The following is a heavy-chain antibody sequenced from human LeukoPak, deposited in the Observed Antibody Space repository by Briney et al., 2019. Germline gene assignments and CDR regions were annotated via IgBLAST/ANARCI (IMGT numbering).Heavy chain of an antibody. D-gene: IGHD1-26*01. CDR2: INPNSGGT. CDR3: ARDDSGSYYFDY. CDR1: GYTFTGYH. J-gene: IGHJ4*02. Sequence: ASVKVSCKASGYTFTGYHMHWVRQAPGQGLEWMGWINPNSGGTNYAQKFQGRVTMTRDTSISTAYMELSRLRSDDTAVYYCARDDSGSYYFDYWGQGTLVTVSS. V-gene: IGHV1-2*02.